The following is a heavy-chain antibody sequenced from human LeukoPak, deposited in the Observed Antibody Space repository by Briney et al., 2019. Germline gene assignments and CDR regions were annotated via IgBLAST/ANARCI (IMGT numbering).Heavy chain of an antibody. J-gene: IGHJ4*02. CDR3: ARGGYFDY. CDR2: ISSSSSNI. CDR1: GFTFSAYS. Sequence: GGSLRLPCATSGFTFSAYSVNWVRQAPGKGLEWVSSISSSSSNIYYADSVKGRFTISRDNAKNSLYLQMNSLGAEDTAVYYCARGGYFDYWGQGTLVTVSS. V-gene: IGHV3-21*01.